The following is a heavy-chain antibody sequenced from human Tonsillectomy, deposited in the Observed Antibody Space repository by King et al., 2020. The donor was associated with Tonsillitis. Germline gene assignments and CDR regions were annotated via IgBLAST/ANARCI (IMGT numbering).Heavy chain of an antibody. V-gene: IGHV4-31*11. CDR2: ISNTGRT. CDR3: ARNREYGDYVDY. J-gene: IGHJ4*02. D-gene: IGHD4-17*01. CDR1: GDSISSGGYF. Sequence: VQLQESGPGLVKPSETLSLTCAVSGDSISSGGYFWSWIRQLPGKGLEWIGSISNTGRTDYNPSLESRVNIFVATSKNQLSLRLTSVTAADTAVYFCARNREYGDYVDYWGQGSRVTVSS.